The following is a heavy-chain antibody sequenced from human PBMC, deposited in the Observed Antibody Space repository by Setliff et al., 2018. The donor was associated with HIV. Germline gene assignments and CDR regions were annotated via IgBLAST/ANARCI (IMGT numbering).Heavy chain of an antibody. Sequence: SETLSLTCTVSGGSVSSASYYWSWIRQPPGKGLEWIGNIDYSGSTKYNPSLKSRVTISVATSRNQFSLKLSTVTAADTAVYYCAREAWTSYWSSSGYYHFYIDFWGKGTPVTVSS. D-gene: IGHD6-6*01. CDR1: GGSVSSASYY. CDR2: IDYSGST. CDR3: AREAWTSYWSSSGYYHFYIDF. J-gene: IGHJ6*03. V-gene: IGHV4-61*01.